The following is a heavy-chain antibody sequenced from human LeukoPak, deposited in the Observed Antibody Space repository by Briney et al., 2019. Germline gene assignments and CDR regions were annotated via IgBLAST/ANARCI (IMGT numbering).Heavy chain of an antibody. CDR3: ARRPFAPTFARIAAAGTPAHNWFDP. CDR1: GGSISSSSNY. D-gene: IGHD6-13*01. Sequence: PSETLSLTCTVSGGSISSSSNYWGWIRQPPGKGLEWIGSIYYSGSTYYNPSLKSRVTISVDTSKNQFSLKLSSVTAADTAVYYCARRPFAPTFARIAAAGTPAHNWFDPWGQGTLVTVSS. CDR2: IYYSGST. V-gene: IGHV4-39*01. J-gene: IGHJ5*02.